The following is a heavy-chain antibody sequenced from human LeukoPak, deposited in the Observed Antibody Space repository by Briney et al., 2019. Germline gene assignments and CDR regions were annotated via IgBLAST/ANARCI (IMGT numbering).Heavy chain of an antibody. J-gene: IGHJ4*02. V-gene: IGHV4-34*01. Sequence: SETLSLTCPVYGGSFSGYYWSWIRQPPGKGLEWIGEINHSGSTNYNPSLKSRVTISVDTSKYQFSLKLSSVTAADTAVYYCARLAGPRRGYWGQGTLVTVSS. CDR1: GGSFSGYY. CDR3: ARLAGPRRGY. CDR2: INHSGST.